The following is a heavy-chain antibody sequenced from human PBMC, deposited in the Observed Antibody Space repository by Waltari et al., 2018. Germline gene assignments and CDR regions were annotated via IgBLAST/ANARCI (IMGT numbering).Heavy chain of an antibody. CDR1: GYTFTDYY. V-gene: IGHV1-69-2*01. Sequence: EVQLVQSGAEVKKPGAPVKISCKASGYTFTDYYMHWVQQAPGKGLEWMGRFDPEDGETIYAEKFHGRVTSTADESTSTAYMELSSLRSEDTAVYYCARSGYCSSTSCSGYYYYYMDVWGKGTTVTVSS. D-gene: IGHD2-2*01. CDR3: ARSGYCSSTSCSGYYYYYMDV. CDR2: FDPEDGET. J-gene: IGHJ6*03.